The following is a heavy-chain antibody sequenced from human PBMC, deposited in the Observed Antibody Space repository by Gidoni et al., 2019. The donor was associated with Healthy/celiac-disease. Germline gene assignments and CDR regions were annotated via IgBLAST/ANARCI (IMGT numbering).Heavy chain of an antibody. CDR2: ISYDGSNK. V-gene: IGHV3-30*18. D-gene: IGHD3-22*01. Sequence: QVQLVESGGGVVQPGRSLRLPCAASGFTFSSYGMHWVRQAPGKGLEWVAVISYDGSNKYYADSVKGRFTISRDNSKNTLYLQMNSLRAEDTAVYYCAKDGRGYYDSSGYYYAWYFDLWGRGTLVTVSS. CDR3: AKDGRGYYDSSGYYYAWYFDL. J-gene: IGHJ2*01. CDR1: GFTFSSYG.